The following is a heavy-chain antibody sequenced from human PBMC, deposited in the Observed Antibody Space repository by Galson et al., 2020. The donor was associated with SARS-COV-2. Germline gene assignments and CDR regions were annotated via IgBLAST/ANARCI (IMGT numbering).Heavy chain of an antibody. Sequence: SETLSLTCTVSGGSISSSSYYWGWIRQPPGKGLEWIGSIYYSGSTYYNPSLKSRVTISVDTSKNQFSLKLSSVTAADTAVYYCARHPITMVRGPNHSVLFRSDAFDIWGQGTMVTVSS. V-gene: IGHV4-39*01. J-gene: IGHJ3*02. CDR3: ARHPITMVRGPNHSVLFRSDAFDI. CDR1: GGSISSSSYY. D-gene: IGHD3-10*01. CDR2: IYYSGST.